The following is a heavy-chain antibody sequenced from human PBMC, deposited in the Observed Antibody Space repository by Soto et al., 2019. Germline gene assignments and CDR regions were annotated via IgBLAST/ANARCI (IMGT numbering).Heavy chain of an antibody. V-gene: IGHV3-23*01. J-gene: IGHJ4*02. Sequence: GGSLRLSCAASGFTFSSYAMSWARQAPGKGLEWVSAISGSGGSTYYADSVKGRFTISRDTSKNQSSLKLSSVTAADTAVYYCARDMAVYPYYFDYWGQGTLVTVSS. CDR3: ARDMAVYPYYFDY. D-gene: IGHD6-19*01. CDR1: GFTFSSYA. CDR2: ISGSGGST.